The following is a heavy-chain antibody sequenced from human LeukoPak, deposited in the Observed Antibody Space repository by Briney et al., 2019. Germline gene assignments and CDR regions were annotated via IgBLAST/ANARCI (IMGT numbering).Heavy chain of an antibody. D-gene: IGHD3-3*01. Sequence: SETLSLTCAVSGGSISSGGYSWSWIRQPPGKGLEWIGYIYHSGSTYYNPSLKSRVTISVDRSKNQFSLKLSSVTAADTAVYYCARDSGSGYYDAFDIWGQGTIVTVSS. V-gene: IGHV4-30-2*01. J-gene: IGHJ3*02. CDR2: IYHSGST. CDR1: GGSISSGGYS. CDR3: ARDSGSGYYDAFDI.